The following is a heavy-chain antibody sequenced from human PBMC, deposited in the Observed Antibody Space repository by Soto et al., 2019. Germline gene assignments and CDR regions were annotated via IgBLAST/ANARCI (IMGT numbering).Heavy chain of an antibody. CDR1: CGSISSYY. Sequence: SETLSLTCTVSCGSISSYYWNWIRQPPWQGLEWIGNIYYSGSTNYNPSLKSRVTISVDTSKNQFSLRLSSVTAEDKAVYYCARNRFYCSSTSCYHHFEYWGQGTLVTV. CDR2: IYYSGST. J-gene: IGHJ4*02. CDR3: ARNRFYCSSTSCYHHFEY. V-gene: IGHV4-59*01. D-gene: IGHD2-2*01.